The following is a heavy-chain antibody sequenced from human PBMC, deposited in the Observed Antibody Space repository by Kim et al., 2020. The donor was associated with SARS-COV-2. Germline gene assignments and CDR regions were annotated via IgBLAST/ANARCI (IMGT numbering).Heavy chain of an antibody. CDR3: AKDISTTSGYYTFDS. D-gene: IGHD3-22*01. CDR1: GFTFHDYT. Sequence: GGSLRLSCAASGFTFHDYTMYWVRQAPGKGLEWLSLITWDGGSISYGDSVKGRFTVSRDNSKNSLYLHMNSLGPEDTALYYCAKDISTTSGYYTFDSWGLGTLVTGSS. J-gene: IGHJ4*02. V-gene: IGHV3-43*01. CDR2: ITWDGGSI.